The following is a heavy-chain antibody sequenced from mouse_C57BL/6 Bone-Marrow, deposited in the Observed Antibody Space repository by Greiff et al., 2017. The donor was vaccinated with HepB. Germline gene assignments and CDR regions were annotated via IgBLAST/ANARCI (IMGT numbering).Heavy chain of an antibody. V-gene: IGHV6-3*01. CDR2: IRLKSDNYAT. Sequence: EVQGVESGGGLVQPGGSMKLSCVASGFTFSNYWMNWVRQSPEKGLEWVAQIRLKSDNYATHYAESVKGRFTISRDDSKSSVYLQMNNLSAEDTGIYYCTAGASFDYWGQGTTLTVSS. J-gene: IGHJ2*01. CDR3: TAGASFDY. CDR1: GFTFSNYW. D-gene: IGHD3-1*01.